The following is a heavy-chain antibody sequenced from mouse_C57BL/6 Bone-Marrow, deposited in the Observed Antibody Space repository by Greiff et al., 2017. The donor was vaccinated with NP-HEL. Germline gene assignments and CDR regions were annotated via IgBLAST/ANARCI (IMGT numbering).Heavy chain of an antibody. CDR3: ALTGGRYYFDY. CDR2: INPSSGYT. J-gene: IGHJ2*01. CDR1: GYTFTSYW. V-gene: IGHV1-7*01. D-gene: IGHD4-1*01. Sequence: QVQLQQSGAELAKPGASVKLSCKASGYTFTSYWMHWVKQRPGQGLEWIGYINPSSGYTKYNQTFKDKATLTADKSSSTAYMQLSSLTYEDSAGDYCALTGGRYYFDYWGQGTTLTVSS.